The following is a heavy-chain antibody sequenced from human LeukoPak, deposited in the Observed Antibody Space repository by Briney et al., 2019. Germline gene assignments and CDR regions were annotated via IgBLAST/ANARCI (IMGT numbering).Heavy chain of an antibody. D-gene: IGHD3-9*01. J-gene: IGHJ4*02. V-gene: IGHV4-59*01. Sequence: SETLSLTCTVSGGSISSYYWSWIRQPPGKGLEWIGYIYYSGSTNYNPSLKSRVTISVDTSKNQFSLKLSSVTAADTAVYYCAREIKRYFAKVLDYWGQGTLVTVSS. CDR3: AREIKRYFAKVLDY. CDR1: GGSISSYY. CDR2: IYYSGST.